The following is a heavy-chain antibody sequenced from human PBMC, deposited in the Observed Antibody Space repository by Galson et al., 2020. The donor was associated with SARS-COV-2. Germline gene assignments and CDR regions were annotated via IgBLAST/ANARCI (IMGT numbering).Heavy chain of an antibody. J-gene: IGHJ3*02. CDR2: IYPDDTDT. D-gene: IGHD1-26*01. Sequence: GESLKISCKGYNFTSYWIGWVRQMPGKGLEWMGIIYPDDTDTRYSPSFQGQVTISADKSISTAYLQWSSMQASDTAMYYCARCPGGQTWVNAFDIWGQGTMVTVSS. CDR3: ARCPGGQTWVNAFDI. V-gene: IGHV5-51*01. CDR1: YNFTSYW.